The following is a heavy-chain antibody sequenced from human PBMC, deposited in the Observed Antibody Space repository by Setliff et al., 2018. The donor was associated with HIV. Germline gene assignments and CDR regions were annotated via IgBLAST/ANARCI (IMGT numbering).Heavy chain of an antibody. CDR1: GYTFTSYG. Sequence: ASVKVSCKASGYTFTSYGMSWVRQAPGQGLEWMGWISAYNGNTHYAQKLQGRVNMTTDTATSTAYMELRSLRSDDTAVYYCARDYYGSGSYFILDYWGPGTLVTVSS. J-gene: IGHJ4*02. CDR2: ISAYNGNT. CDR3: ARDYYGSGSYFILDY. D-gene: IGHD3-10*01. V-gene: IGHV1-18*01.